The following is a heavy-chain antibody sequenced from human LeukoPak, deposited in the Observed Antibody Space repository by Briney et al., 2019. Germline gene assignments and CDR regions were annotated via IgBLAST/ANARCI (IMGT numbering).Heavy chain of an antibody. D-gene: IGHD6-19*01. V-gene: IGHV1-24*01. CDR3: ATRGGWYWFDP. Sequence: ASVKVSCKVSGYTLPDLSIHWVRQAPGKGLEWMGGFDPEDGETMYAEKFQGRVTMTEDTSTDTAYMELSSLRSEDTAVYYCATRGGWYWFDPWGQGTLVTVSS. J-gene: IGHJ5*02. CDR2: FDPEDGET. CDR1: GYTLPDLS.